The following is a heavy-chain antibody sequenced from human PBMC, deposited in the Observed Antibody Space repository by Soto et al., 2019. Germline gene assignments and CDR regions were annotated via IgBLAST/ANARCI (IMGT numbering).Heavy chain of an antibody. CDR1: GGSISSGGYY. CDR3: ARDKYDILTGYYNAADRYAFDI. D-gene: IGHD3-9*01. V-gene: IGHV4-31*03. CDR2: IYYSGST. Sequence: PSETLSLTCTVSGGSISSGGYYWSWIRQHPGKGLEWIGYIYYSGSTYYNPSLKSRVTISVDTSKNQFSLKLSSVTAADTAVYYCARDKYDILTGYYNAADRYAFDIWGQGTMVTVSS. J-gene: IGHJ3*02.